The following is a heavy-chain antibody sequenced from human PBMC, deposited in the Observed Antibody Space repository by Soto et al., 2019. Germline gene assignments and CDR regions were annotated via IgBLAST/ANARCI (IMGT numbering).Heavy chain of an antibody. D-gene: IGHD3-9*01. Sequence: ASVKVACKASGYTFTSYGISWVRQAPGQGLEWMGIINPSGGSTSYAQKFQGRVTMTRDTSTSTVYMELSSLRSEDTAVYYCARPTYYDILTNWGQGTLVTVSS. CDR3: ARPTYYDILTN. J-gene: IGHJ4*02. V-gene: IGHV1-46*03. CDR1: GYTFTSYG. CDR2: INPSGGST.